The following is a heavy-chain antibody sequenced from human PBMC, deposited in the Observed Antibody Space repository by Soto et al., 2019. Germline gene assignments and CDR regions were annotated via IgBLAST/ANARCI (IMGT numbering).Heavy chain of an antibody. D-gene: IGHD1-7*01. CDR1: EFIFIIDS. J-gene: IGHJ4*02. CDR3: ARDTTTGTKLEWDDY. Sequence: WLSXRLSCAASEFIFIIDSIGWVRHAPGKGLEWVSSISSSGSFKNYADSVKGRFTISRDNAKNSLYLLLSGLKEEDTAVYYCARDTTTGTKLEWDDYWGKGTLV. V-gene: IGHV3-21*01. CDR2: ISSSGSFK.